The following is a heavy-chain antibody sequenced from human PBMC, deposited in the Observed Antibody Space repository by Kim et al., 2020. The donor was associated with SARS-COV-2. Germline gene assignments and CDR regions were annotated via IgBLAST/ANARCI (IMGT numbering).Heavy chain of an antibody. J-gene: IGHJ5*02. D-gene: IGHD1-26*01. V-gene: IGHV1-69*13. CDR1: EDTFNNYA. CDR2: IIPSLSIT. CDR3: VRVVGGLEPYNWFDP. Sequence: SVKVSCKASEDTFNNYAISWVRQAPGQGLEWMGGIIPSLSITNYAQRLRGRVTLTADESTNTVYMELSSLRSEDTAVYYCVRVVGGLEPYNWFDPWGQGTLVTVSS.